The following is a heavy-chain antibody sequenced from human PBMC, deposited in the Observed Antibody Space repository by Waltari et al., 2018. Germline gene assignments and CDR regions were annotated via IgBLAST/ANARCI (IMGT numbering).Heavy chain of an antibody. Sequence: QVQLVQSGAEVKKPGSSVKVSCQASGGTVSSYAISWVRQAPGQGLEWMGRIIPILGIANYAQKFQGRVTITADKSTSTAYMELSSLRSEDTAVYYCARGRAFDYWGQGTLVTVSS. J-gene: IGHJ4*02. CDR1: GGTVSSYA. CDR2: IIPILGIA. CDR3: ARGRAFDY. V-gene: IGHV1-69*04.